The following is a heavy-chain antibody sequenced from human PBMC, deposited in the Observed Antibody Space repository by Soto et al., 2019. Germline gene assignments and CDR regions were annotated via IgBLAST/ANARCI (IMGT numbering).Heavy chain of an antibody. CDR3: ARDRGVPAALDY. CDR2: ISYDGSNK. D-gene: IGHD2-2*01. V-gene: IGHV3-30-3*01. Sequence: GGSLRLSCAASGFTFSSYAMHWVRQAPGKGLEWVAVISYDGSNKYYAESVKGRFTISRDNSKNTLYLQMNSLRAEDTSVYYCARDRGVPAALDYWGQVTLVTVSS. J-gene: IGHJ4*02. CDR1: GFTFSSYA.